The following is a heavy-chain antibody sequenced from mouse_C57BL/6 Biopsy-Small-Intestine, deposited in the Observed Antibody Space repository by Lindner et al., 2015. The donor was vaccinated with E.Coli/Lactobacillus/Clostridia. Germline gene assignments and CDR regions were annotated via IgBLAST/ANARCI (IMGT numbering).Heavy chain of an antibody. D-gene: IGHD1-1*01. V-gene: IGHV1-84*02. Sequence: SVKVSCKASGYTFTNYVMHWVRQAPGQRLEWMGWISPGNGNTKYSQKFQDRITITRDASASTAYLELSSLRSEDTAVYYCARSEIPVTGQFVYYYNGFDVWGQGTTVTVSS. J-gene: IGHJ1*01. CDR2: ISPGNGNT. CDR1: GYTFTNYV. CDR3: ARSEIPVTGQFVYYYNGFDV.